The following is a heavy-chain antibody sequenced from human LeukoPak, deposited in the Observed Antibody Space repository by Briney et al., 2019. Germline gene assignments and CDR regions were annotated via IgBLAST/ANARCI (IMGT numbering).Heavy chain of an antibody. V-gene: IGHV3-23*01. Sequence: GGSLRLSCAASGFTFSNYAMSWVRQAPGKGLEWVSAISGSGGSTYYADSVKGRFTISRDNSKNTLYLQMNSLRAEDTAIYYCAKGLTGYSYYFDYWGQGTLVTVSS. J-gene: IGHJ4*02. CDR1: GFTFSNYA. D-gene: IGHD3-9*01. CDR2: ISGSGGST. CDR3: AKGLTGYSYYFDY.